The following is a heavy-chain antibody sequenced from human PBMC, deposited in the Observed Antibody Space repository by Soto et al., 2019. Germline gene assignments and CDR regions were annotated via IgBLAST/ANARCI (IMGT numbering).Heavy chain of an antibody. D-gene: IGHD2-15*01. CDR2: IYYSGST. CDR1: GGSISSYY. CDR3: ARSPGYCSGGSCPNWFDP. J-gene: IGHJ5*02. Sequence: PSETLSLTCTVSGGSISSYYWSWIRQPPGKGLEWIGYIYYSGSTNYNPSLKSRVTISVDTSKNQFSLKLSSVTAADTAVYYCARSPGYCSGGSCPNWFDPWGQGTRVTSPQ. V-gene: IGHV4-59*01.